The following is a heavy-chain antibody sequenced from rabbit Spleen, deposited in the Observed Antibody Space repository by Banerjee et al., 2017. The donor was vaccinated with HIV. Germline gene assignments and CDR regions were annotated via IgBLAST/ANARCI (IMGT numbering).Heavy chain of an antibody. CDR2: IDTGSSGFT. CDR1: GVSFSGNSY. V-gene: IGHV1S40*01. D-gene: IGHD8-1*01. J-gene: IGHJ6*01. Sequence: QSLEESGGDLVKPGASLTLTCITSGVSFSGNSYMCWVRQAPGKGLEWIVCIDTGSSGFTYFASWAKGRFIISKTSSTTVTLQMTSLTVADTATYFCARDTGSSFSTYGMDLWGPGTLVTVS. CDR3: ARDTGSSFSTYGMDL.